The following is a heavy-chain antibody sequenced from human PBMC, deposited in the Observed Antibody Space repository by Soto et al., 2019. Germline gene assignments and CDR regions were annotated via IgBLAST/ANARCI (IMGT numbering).Heavy chain of an antibody. J-gene: IGHJ3*02. D-gene: IGHD3-10*01. CDR3: ARGGPVHLYGPLNDALDI. CDR2: ITWNSGIR. CDR1: GFTFDDYA. Sequence: GGSLRLSCAASGFTFDDYAMHWVRQVPGKGLEWVSGITWNSGIRGYADSVKGRFTISRDNAKTSLYLQMDSLRADDTALYYCARGGPVHLYGPLNDALDIWGLGTMVTVSS. V-gene: IGHV3-9*01.